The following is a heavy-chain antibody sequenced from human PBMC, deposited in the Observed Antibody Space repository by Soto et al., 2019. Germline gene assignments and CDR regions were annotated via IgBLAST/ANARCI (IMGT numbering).Heavy chain of an antibody. CDR1: SGSISSSNW. V-gene: IGHV4-4*02. D-gene: IGHD4-17*01. J-gene: IGHJ6*03. Sequence: SETLSLTCAVSSGSISSSNWWSWVRQPPGKGLEWIGEIYHSGSTNYNPSLKSRVTISVDKSKNQFSLKLSSVTAADTAVYYCARTCAGLRDYYYYYMDVWGKGTTVTVSS. CDR2: IYHSGST. CDR3: ARTCAGLRDYYYYYMDV.